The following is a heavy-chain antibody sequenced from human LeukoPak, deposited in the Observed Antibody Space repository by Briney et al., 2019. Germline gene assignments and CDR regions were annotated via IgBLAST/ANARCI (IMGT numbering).Heavy chain of an antibody. CDR3: AKDLGDRYSSSWYRLAY. Sequence: GGSLRLSCAASGFTFSDYYMSWIRQAPGKGLEWVSYISSSGSTIYYADSVKGRFTISRDNAKNSLYLQMNSLRAEDTALYYCAKDLGDRYSSSWYRLAYWGQGXLXTVSS. CDR2: ISSSGSTI. D-gene: IGHD6-13*01. V-gene: IGHV3-11*01. CDR1: GFTFSDYY. J-gene: IGHJ4*02.